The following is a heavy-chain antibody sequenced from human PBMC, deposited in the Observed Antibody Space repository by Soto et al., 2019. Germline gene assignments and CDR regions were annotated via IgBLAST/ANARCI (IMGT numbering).Heavy chain of an antibody. D-gene: IGHD3-10*01. CDR3: AIPMVWGVITGIIDAFDI. CDR2: ISGSGGST. CDR1: GFTFSSYA. Sequence: PGGSLRLSCAASGFTFSSYAMSWVRQAPGKGLGWVSAISGSGGSTYYADSVKGRFTISRDNSKNTLYLQMNSLRAEDTAVYYCAIPMVWGVITGIIDAFDIWGQGTMVTVSS. J-gene: IGHJ3*02. V-gene: IGHV3-23*01.